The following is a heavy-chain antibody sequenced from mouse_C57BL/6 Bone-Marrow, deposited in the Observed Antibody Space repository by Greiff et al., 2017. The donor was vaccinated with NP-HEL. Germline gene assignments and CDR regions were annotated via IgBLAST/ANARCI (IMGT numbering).Heavy chain of an antibody. CDR2: ISRGSSTI. Sequence: EVMLVEPGGGLVKPGASLKLSCAASGFTFSDYGMHWVRQAPEKGLEWVAYISRGSSTIYYADKVKGRFTISRDNAKNTLCLQMTSLRSEDTAMYYCARDDYDESFAYWGQGTLVTVSA. CDR1: GFTFSDYG. D-gene: IGHD2-4*01. J-gene: IGHJ3*01. V-gene: IGHV5-17*01. CDR3: ARDDYDESFAY.